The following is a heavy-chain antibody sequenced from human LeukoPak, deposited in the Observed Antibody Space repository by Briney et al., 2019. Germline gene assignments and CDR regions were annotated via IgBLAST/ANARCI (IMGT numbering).Heavy chain of an antibody. CDR1: GFTFSSYW. Sequence: GGSLRLSCAASGFTFSSYWMSWVRQAPGKGLEWLANINKDGGEKYYVDSVKGRFTISRDNAKNSLYLQMNSLRADDTAVYYCVKDSPPRYSGSPPAYWGQGTLVTVSS. CDR3: VKDSPPRYSGSPPAY. CDR2: INKDGGEK. J-gene: IGHJ4*02. V-gene: IGHV3-7*03. D-gene: IGHD1-26*01.